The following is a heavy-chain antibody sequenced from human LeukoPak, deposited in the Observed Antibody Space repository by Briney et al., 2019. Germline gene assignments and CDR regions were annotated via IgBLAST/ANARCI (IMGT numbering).Heavy chain of an antibody. CDR3: ARASIVGAILFDY. V-gene: IGHV4-30-2*01. CDR2: IYHSGST. J-gene: IGHJ4*02. D-gene: IGHD1-26*01. CDR1: GGSISSGGYY. Sequence: PSETLSLTCTVSGGSISSGGYYWSWIRQPPGKGLEWIGYIYHSGSTYYNPSLKSRVTISVDRSKNQFSLKLSSVTAADTAVYYCARASIVGAILFDYWGQGTLVTVSS.